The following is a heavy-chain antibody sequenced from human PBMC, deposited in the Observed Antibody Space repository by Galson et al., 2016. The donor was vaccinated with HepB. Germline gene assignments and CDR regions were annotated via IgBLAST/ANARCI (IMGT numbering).Heavy chain of an antibody. Sequence: LSLTCAVYGGSFSGYYWSWIRQHPGKGLEWIGEINHSGSTNYNPSLKSRVTISVDTSKNQFALNLSSVTAADTAVYYCARGDNPDYGDYASAYYYVDGWGKGTTVTVSS. D-gene: IGHD4-17*01. J-gene: IGHJ6*03. V-gene: IGHV4-34*01. CDR3: ARGDNPDYGDYASAYYYVDG. CDR2: INHSGST. CDR1: GGSFSGYY.